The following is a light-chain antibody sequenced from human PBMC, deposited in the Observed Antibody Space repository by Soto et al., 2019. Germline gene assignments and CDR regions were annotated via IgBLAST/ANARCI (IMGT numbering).Light chain of an antibody. CDR2: DAS. CDR3: QQRSNWPSLT. CDR1: QSVGSY. V-gene: IGKV3-11*01. Sequence: EIVLIQSPATLSLSPGERATLSCRASQSVGSYLAWYQHKPGQVARLLISDASNRATGIPARFSGSGSETDFTLTIISLEHDDSAVYYCQQRSNWPSLTFGGGTKVQIK. J-gene: IGKJ4*01.